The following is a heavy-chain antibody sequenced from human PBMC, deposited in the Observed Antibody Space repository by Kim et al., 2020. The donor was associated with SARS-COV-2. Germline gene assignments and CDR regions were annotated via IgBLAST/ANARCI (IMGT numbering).Heavy chain of an antibody. D-gene: IGHD6-19*01. V-gene: IGHV5-51*01. J-gene: IGHJ4*02. Sequence: KYSASFQGQVTISADKSISTAYLQWRSLRASDTAMYYCARHTSSAEDYWGQGTLVTVSS. CDR3: ARHTSSAEDY.